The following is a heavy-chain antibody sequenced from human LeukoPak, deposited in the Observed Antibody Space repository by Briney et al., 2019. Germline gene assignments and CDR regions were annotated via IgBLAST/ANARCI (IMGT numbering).Heavy chain of an antibody. CDR3: ATVRIRPDYYDSSGLDAFDI. D-gene: IGHD3-22*01. J-gene: IGHJ3*02. Sequence: ASVKVSCKVSGYTLAELSMHWVRQAPGKGLGWMGGFDPEDGETIYAQKFQGRVTMTEDTSTDTAYMELSSLRSEDTAVYYCATVRIRPDYYDSSGLDAFDIWGQGTMVTVSS. V-gene: IGHV1-24*01. CDR2: FDPEDGET. CDR1: GYTLAELS.